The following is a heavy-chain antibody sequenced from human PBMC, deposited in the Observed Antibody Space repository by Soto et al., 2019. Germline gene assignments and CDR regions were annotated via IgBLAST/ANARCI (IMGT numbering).Heavy chain of an antibody. CDR2: ISYDGSNK. Sequence: PGGSLRLSCAASGFTFSSYAMHWVRQAPDKGLEWVAVISYDGSNKYYADSVKGRFTISRDNSKNTLYLQMNSLRAEDTAVYYCARDYSTVTVWVYYYGMDVWGQGTTVTVSS. V-gene: IGHV3-30-3*01. CDR1: GFTFSSYA. J-gene: IGHJ6*02. CDR3: ARDYSTVTVWVYYYGMDV. D-gene: IGHD4-17*01.